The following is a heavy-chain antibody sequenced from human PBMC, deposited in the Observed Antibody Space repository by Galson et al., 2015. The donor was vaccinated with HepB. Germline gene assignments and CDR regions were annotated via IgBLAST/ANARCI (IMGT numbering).Heavy chain of an antibody. Sequence: SLRLSCAASGFTFSNAWMSWVRQAPGKGLEWVGRIKSNTDGGTTDYAAPVKGRFTISRDDSKNTLYLQMNSLKTEDTAVYYCTTETYCGGDCYPDDYWGQGTLVAVSS. CDR1: GFTFSNAW. J-gene: IGHJ4*02. V-gene: IGHV3-15*01. D-gene: IGHD2-21*01. CDR2: IKSNTDGGTT. CDR3: TTETYCGGDCYPDDY.